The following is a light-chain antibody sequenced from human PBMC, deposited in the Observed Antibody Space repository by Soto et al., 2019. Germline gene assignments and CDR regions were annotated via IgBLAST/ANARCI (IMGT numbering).Light chain of an antibody. CDR3: HQYNSWPPGT. J-gene: IGKJ2*01. Sequence: EIALTQSPGTVSLSPGEGATLSCRASQSISRSLAWYQQKPGQAPRLLISDASTRATGIPARFSGSGSGTEFTLTISSLQSEDFALYYCHQYNSWPPGTFGQGTRVDI. CDR1: QSISRS. CDR2: DAS. V-gene: IGKV3-15*01.